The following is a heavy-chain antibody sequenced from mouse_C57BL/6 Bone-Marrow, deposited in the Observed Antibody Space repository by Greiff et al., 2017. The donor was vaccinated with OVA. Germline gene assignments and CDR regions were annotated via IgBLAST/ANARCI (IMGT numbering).Heavy chain of an antibody. J-gene: IGHJ2*01. Sequence: QVQLQQSGAELVRPGSSVKLSCKASGYTFTSYWMDWVKQRPGQGLEWIGNIYPSDSETHYNQKFKDKATLTVDKSSSTAYMQLSSLTSEDSAVYYCARSPAQATDYWGQGTTLTVSS. CDR1: GYTFTSYW. CDR3: ARSPAQATDY. V-gene: IGHV1-61*01. D-gene: IGHD3-2*02. CDR2: IYPSDSET.